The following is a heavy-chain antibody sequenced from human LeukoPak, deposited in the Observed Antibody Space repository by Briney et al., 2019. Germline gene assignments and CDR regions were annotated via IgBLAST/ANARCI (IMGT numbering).Heavy chain of an antibody. D-gene: IGHD3-3*01. CDR3: ARTDDFWSGYSDY. J-gene: IGHJ4*02. CDR2: IKQDGSEK. CDR1: GFTFSSYW. Sequence: GGSLRLSCAASGFTFSSYWMSWVRQAPGKGLEWVANIKQDGSEKYYVDSVKGRFTISRDIGKKSLYLQMNSLRAEDTAVYFCARTDDFWSGYSDYWGQGTLVTVSS. V-gene: IGHV3-7*01.